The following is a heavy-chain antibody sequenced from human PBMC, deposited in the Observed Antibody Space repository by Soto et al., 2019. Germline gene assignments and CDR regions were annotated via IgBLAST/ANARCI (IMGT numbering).Heavy chain of an antibody. CDR2: IYYSGGT. V-gene: IGHV4-30-4*01. D-gene: IGHD5-12*01. CDR3: ARAIVVTIGGMDV. CDR1: GGSINSADYY. J-gene: IGHJ6*02. Sequence: PSETLSLTCTVSGGSINSADYYWSWVRQPPGKGLEWIGYIYYSGGTYFNPSLKSRVTISKDTSKNQFSLRLSSVTAADTAVYYCARAIVVTIGGMDVWGQGTTVTV.